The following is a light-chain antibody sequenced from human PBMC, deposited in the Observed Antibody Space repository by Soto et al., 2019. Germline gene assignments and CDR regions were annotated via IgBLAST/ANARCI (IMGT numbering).Light chain of an antibody. CDR3: CSYAGSSTYV. Sequence: LTQPASVSGSPGQSITISCTGTSSDVGSYNLVSWYQQHPGKAPKLMIYEGSKWPSGVSNRFSGSKSGNTASLTISGLQAEDEADYYCCSYAGSSTYVFGTGTKVTVL. CDR1: SSDVGSYNL. V-gene: IGLV2-23*01. J-gene: IGLJ1*01. CDR2: EGS.